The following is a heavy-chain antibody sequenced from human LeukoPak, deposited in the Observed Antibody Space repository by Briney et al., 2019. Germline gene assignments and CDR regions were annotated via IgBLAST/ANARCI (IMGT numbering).Heavy chain of an antibody. Sequence: PGRSLRLSCAASGFTFDGYAMNWVRQAPGKGLEWVSGISGNSGSIDYADSVKGRFTISRDNAKNSLYLQMNSLRAEEMALYYCAKDYSSSSSFFDYWGQGTLVTVSS. J-gene: IGHJ4*02. CDR2: ISGNSGSI. CDR1: GFTFDGYA. CDR3: AKDYSSSSSFFDY. D-gene: IGHD6-6*01. V-gene: IGHV3-9*03.